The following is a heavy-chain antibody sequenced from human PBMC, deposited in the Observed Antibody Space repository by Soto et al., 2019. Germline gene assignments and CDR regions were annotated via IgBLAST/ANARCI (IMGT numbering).Heavy chain of an antibody. J-gene: IGHJ4*02. CDR2: IDWDDDK. D-gene: IGHD5-12*01. CDR1: GFSLSTSGMC. CDR3: ARISPYSGYDLIDY. V-gene: IGHV2-70*01. Sequence: SGPTLVNPTQTLTLTCTFSGFSLSTSGMCVSWIRQPPGKALEWLALIDWDDDKYYTTSLKTRLTISTDTSKTQVVLTMTNMDPVDTATYYCARISPYSGYDLIDYWGQGTLVTVSS.